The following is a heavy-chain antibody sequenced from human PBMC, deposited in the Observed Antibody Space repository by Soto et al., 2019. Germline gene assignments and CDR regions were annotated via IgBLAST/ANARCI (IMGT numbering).Heavy chain of an antibody. CDR2: IRSKAYGGTT. J-gene: IGHJ4*02. V-gene: IGHV3-49*03. CDR3: TRPRLIHLGAEGFHY. CDR1: GFTFGDYA. Sequence: EVQLVESGGGLVQPGRSLRLSCTTSGFTFGDYAMTWFRQAPGKGLEWVGLIRSKAYGGTTEYAASVKGRFTISRDDSISIAYLQMNSLKTEDTAVYYCTRPRLIHLGAEGFHYWGQGTLVTVSS. D-gene: IGHD1-26*01.